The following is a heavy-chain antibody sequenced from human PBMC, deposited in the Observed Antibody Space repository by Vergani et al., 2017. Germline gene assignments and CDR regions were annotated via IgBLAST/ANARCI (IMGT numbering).Heavy chain of an antibody. CDR3: ARVGTSSIRDYFYY. V-gene: IGHV1-2*02. Sequence: QVQLVQSGAEVKKPGASVKVSCKASGYTFTDYFMHWVRQAPGQGLAWMGWINHNSGGTNHAQKFQGRVPMPRDTSISTDDMELSHLRSDVTGVCSCARVGTSSIRDYFYYWGQGTLVTGSP. CDR2: INHNSGGT. J-gene: IGHJ4*02. CDR1: GYTFTDYF. D-gene: IGHD2-2*01.